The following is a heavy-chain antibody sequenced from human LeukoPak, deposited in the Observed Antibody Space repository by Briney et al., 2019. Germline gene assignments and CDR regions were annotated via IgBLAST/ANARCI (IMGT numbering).Heavy chain of an antibody. CDR3: ARSGSWELDY. V-gene: IGHV4-31*03. Sequence: ASQTLSLTCTVSGGSISSGGYYWSWLRQHPGKGLEWIGYIYYSGSTYYNPSLKSRVTISVDTSKNQFSLKLSSVTAADTAVYYCARSGSWELDYWGQGTLVTVSS. CDR2: IYYSGST. D-gene: IGHD1-26*01. J-gene: IGHJ4*02. CDR1: GGSISSGGYY.